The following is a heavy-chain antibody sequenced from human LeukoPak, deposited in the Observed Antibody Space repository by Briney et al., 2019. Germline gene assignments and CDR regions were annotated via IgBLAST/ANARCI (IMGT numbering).Heavy chain of an antibody. D-gene: IGHD4-17*01. CDR1: GFTFSSYA. CDR2: TSFDGSDN. J-gene: IGHJ4*02. Sequence: GGSLRLSCAASGFTFSSYAMHWVRQAPGKGLKWVAVTSFDGSDNYYADSVKGRFTISRDNSKNTLYLQMNSLRPDDTAVYYCAKLRLMTTVTNPSDYWGQGTLVTVSS. CDR3: AKLRLMTTVTNPSDY. V-gene: IGHV3-30*04.